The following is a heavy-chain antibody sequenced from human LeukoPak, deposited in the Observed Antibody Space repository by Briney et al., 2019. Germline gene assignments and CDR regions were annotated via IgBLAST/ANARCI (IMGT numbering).Heavy chain of an antibody. D-gene: IGHD3-9*01. Sequence: GGSLRLSCTASGLTFNSYAMIWLRQAPGKGLEWVTDISDSGGSTYYADSVKGRFTISRDNSKNTLYLQMSALRADDAALYYCAKARQDILTDYDYWGQGTLVTVSS. CDR1: GLTFNSYA. J-gene: IGHJ4*02. CDR2: ISDSGGST. CDR3: AKARQDILTDYDY. V-gene: IGHV3-23*01.